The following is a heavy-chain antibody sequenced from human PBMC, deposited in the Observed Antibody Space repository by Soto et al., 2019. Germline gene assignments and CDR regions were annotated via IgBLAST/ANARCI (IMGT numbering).Heavy chain of an antibody. CDR1: GYTFTGYY. CDR2: INPNSGGT. V-gene: IGHV1-2*04. CDR3: ARLGGSYRGDDNWFDP. J-gene: IGHJ5*02. D-gene: IGHD1-26*01. Sequence: ASVKVSCKASGYTFTGYYMHWVRQAPGQGLEWMGWINPNSGGTNYAQKFQGWVTMTRDTSISTAYMELSRLRSDDTAVYYCARLGGSYRGDDNWFDPWGQGTLVTVSS.